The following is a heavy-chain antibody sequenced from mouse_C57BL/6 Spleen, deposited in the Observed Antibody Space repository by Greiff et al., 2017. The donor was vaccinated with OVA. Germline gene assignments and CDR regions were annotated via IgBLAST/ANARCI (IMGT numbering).Heavy chain of an antibody. J-gene: IGHJ1*03. V-gene: IGHV1-26*01. CDR3: ARGIYYGSSLHWYFDV. D-gene: IGHD1-1*01. CDR1: GYTFTDYY. Sequence: EVQLQQSGPELVKPGASVKISCKASGYTFTDYYMNWVKQSHGKSLEWIGDINPNNGGTSYNQKFKGKATLTVDKSSSTAYMELRSLTSEDSAVYYCARGIYYGSSLHWYFDVWGTGTTVTVSS. CDR2: INPNNGGT.